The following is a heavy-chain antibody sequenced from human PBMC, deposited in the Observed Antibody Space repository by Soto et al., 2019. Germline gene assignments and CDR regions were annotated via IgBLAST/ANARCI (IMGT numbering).Heavy chain of an antibody. V-gene: IGHV4-4*07. CDR3: ARGGIQLSYAFDY. Sequence: QVQLQESGPGLVKPSETLSLTCSVSGTSVSNYYWSWIRQPAGKGLEHIGRIYTSGSTSYNPSLKSRVSMSMDTSQTQIYLNLTSVTAADTAVYYCARGGIQLSYAFDYWGQGILVTVSS. D-gene: IGHD3-10*01. CDR1: GTSVSNYY. CDR2: IYTSGST. J-gene: IGHJ4*02.